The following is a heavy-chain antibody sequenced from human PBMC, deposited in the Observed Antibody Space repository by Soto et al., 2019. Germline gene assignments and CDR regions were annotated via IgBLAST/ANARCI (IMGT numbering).Heavy chain of an antibody. CDR3: ARWAVGADLPDHAFDI. CDR1: GFTFSTYA. V-gene: IGHV3-30-3*01. D-gene: IGHD1-26*01. Sequence: QVQLVESGGGVVQPGRSLRLSCAASGFTFSTYAMHWVRQAPGKGLEWVAVISYDGSKKYDADSVKGRFTISRDNSKKSLYLQMNSLRPEDTAVYYCARWAVGADLPDHAFDIWGQGRMVTVSS. J-gene: IGHJ3*02. CDR2: ISYDGSKK.